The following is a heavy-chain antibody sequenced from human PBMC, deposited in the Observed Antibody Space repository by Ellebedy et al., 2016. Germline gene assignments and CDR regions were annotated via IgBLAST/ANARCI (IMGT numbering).Heavy chain of an antibody. CDR1: GFTFDTFA. CDR2: IGGSGGSP. CDR3: ARLVGNAFDI. J-gene: IGHJ3*02. D-gene: IGHD1-26*01. V-gene: IGHV3-23*01. Sequence: GESLQISCVASGFTFDTFAMTWVRQAPGKGLEWVSRIGGSGGSPMYADSVRGRFTISRDNSKNTLYLQMNSLRAEDTALYYCARLVGNAFDIWGQGTMVTVSS.